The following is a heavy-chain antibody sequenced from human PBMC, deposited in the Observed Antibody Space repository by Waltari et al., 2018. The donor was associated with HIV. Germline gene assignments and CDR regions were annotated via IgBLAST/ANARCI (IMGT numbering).Heavy chain of an antibody. Sequence: QVQLQQWGAGLLKPSETLSLTCAVYGGSFSGYYWSWIRQPPGKGLERIGEINHRGSTNYNPSLKSRVTISVDTSKNQFSLKLSSVTAADTAVYYCASPTQAATGFDYWGQGTLVTVSS. V-gene: IGHV4-34*01. D-gene: IGHD2-15*01. CDR2: INHRGST. J-gene: IGHJ4*02. CDR3: ASPTQAATGFDY. CDR1: GGSFSGYY.